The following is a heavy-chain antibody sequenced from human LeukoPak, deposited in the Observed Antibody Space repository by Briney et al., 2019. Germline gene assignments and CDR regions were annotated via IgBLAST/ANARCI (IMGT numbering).Heavy chain of an antibody. D-gene: IGHD3-9*01. CDR2: INPNGGGT. Sequence: SVKVSCKASGYTLTGYYMHWVRQAPGQGLEWMGWINPNGGGTNYAQKFQGRVTMTRDTSISTAYMELSRLRSDDTAVYYCARDPDWLGAFDIWGQGTMVTVSS. V-gene: IGHV1-2*02. CDR3: ARDPDWLGAFDI. J-gene: IGHJ3*02. CDR1: GYTLTGYY.